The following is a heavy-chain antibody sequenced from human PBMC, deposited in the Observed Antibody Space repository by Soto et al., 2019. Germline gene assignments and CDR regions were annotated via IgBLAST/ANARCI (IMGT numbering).Heavy chain of an antibody. CDR1: GYSFTTYW. V-gene: IGHV5-51*01. J-gene: IGHJ4*02. CDR2: VYPGDSET. Sequence: EVQLVQSGAEVKKPGESLKISCKGSGYSFTTYWIGWVRQMPGKGLEWMGIVYPGDSETRYSPSFQGQVTISADKSISTAYLQWISLKASDTAMYYCARHTQWFGERVAPFDSWGQGTLVTVSS. CDR3: ARHTQWFGERVAPFDS. D-gene: IGHD3-10*01.